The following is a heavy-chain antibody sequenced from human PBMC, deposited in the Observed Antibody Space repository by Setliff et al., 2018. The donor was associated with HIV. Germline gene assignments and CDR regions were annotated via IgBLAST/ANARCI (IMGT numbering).Heavy chain of an antibody. CDR2: IGTTSTYI. Sequence: PGGSLRLSCAASGFTFSSYSMNWVRQAPGKGLEWVSSIGTTSTYIYYADSVKGRFTISRDNAKNSLYLQMNSLRGEDTAVYYCARDPLPCSSPSCYPPGYFDYWGQGTLVTVSS. J-gene: IGHJ4*02. CDR1: GFTFSSYS. D-gene: IGHD2-2*01. CDR3: ARDPLPCSSPSCYPPGYFDY. V-gene: IGHV3-21*01.